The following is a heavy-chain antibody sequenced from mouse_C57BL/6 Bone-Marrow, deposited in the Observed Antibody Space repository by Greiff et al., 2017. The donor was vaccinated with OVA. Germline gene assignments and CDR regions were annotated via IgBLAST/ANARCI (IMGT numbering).Heavy chain of an antibody. J-gene: IGHJ3*01. D-gene: IGHD1-1*02. CDR3: ARGGTPGAY. Sequence: QVQLQQSGPGLVQPSQSLSITCTVSGFSLTSYGVHWVRQSPGKGLEWLGVIWSGGSTDYNAAFISRLSISKDNSKIQVFFKMNSLHADDTAIYYCARGGTPGAYWGQGTLVTVSA. CDR2: IWSGGST. CDR1: GFSLTSYG. V-gene: IGHV2-2*01.